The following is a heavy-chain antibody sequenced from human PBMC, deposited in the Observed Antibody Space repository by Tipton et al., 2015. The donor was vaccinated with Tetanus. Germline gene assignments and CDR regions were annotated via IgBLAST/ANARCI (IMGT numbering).Heavy chain of an antibody. J-gene: IGHJ4*02. Sequence: SLRLSCAASGFTFSSYATSWVRQAPGKGLEWVSAISGSGGSTYYADSVKGRFTISRDNSKNTLYLQMNSLRAEDTAVYYCAKAPYSGYDPVSGYFDYWGQGTLVTVSS. CDR2: ISGSGGST. CDR1: GFTFSSYA. D-gene: IGHD5-12*01. V-gene: IGHV3-23*01. CDR3: AKAPYSGYDPVSGYFDY.